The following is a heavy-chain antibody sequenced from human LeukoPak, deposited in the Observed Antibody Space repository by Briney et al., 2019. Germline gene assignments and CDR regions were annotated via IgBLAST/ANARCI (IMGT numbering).Heavy chain of an antibody. Sequence: GGSLRLSCAASGFTFDDYAMHWVRQAPGKGLEWVSGISWNSGSIGYADSVKGRFTISRDNAKNSLYLQMNSLRAEDTALYYCAKDGRAVAGLFDYWGQGTLVTVSS. D-gene: IGHD6-19*01. V-gene: IGHV3-9*01. J-gene: IGHJ4*02. CDR1: GFTFDDYA. CDR2: ISWNSGSI. CDR3: AKDGRAVAGLFDY.